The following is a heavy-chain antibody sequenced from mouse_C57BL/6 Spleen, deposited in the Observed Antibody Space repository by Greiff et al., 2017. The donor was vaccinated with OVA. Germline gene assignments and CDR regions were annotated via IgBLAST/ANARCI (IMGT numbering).Heavy chain of an antibody. Sequence: QVQLKESGAELVRPGSSVKLSCKASGYTFTSYWMDWVKQRPGQGLEWIGYIYPSDSETNYNQKFKDKATLTVDKSSSTAYMQLSSLTSEVSAFYYGARNTITTVGAPLDYWGQGTTLTVSS. CDR2: IYPSDSET. CDR3: ARNTITTVGAPLDY. V-gene: IGHV1-61*01. J-gene: IGHJ2*01. CDR1: GYTFTSYW. D-gene: IGHD1-1*01.